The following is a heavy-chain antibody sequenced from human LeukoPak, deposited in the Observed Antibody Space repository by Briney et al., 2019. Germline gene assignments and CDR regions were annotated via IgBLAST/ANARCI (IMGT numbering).Heavy chain of an antibody. CDR3: ARGGDWFENDY. D-gene: IGHD3-9*01. CDR1: GGSISSGGYY. CDR2: IYYSGST. Sequence: PSQTLSLTCTVSGGSISSGGYYWSWIRQHPGKGLEGIGYIYYSGSTYYNPSLKSRVTISVDTSKNQFSLKLSSVTDADTAVYYCARGGDWFENDYWGQGTLVNVSS. J-gene: IGHJ4*02. V-gene: IGHV4-31*03.